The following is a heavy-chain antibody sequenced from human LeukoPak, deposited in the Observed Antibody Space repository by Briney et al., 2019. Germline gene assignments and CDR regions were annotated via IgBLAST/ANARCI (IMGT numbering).Heavy chain of an antibody. J-gene: IGHJ6*02. CDR2: ISGSGGST. CDR3: ARGGGSSSSFYYYYYYGMDV. Sequence: TGGSLRLSCAASGFTFSSYAMSWVRQAPGKGLEWVSAISGSGGSTYYADSVKGRFTISRDNSKNTLYLQMNSLRAEDTAVYYCARGGGSSSSFYYYYYYGMDVWGQGTTVTVSS. V-gene: IGHV3-23*01. CDR1: GFTFSSYA. D-gene: IGHD6-6*01.